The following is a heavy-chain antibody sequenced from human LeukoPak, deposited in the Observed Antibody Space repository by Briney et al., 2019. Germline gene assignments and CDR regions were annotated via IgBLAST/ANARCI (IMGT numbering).Heavy chain of an antibody. Sequence: PSETLSLTCAVSGGSISSSNWWSWVRQPPGKGLEWIGEIYHSGGTNYNPSLKSRVTISVDKSKNQFSLKLSSVTAADTAVYYCATRDSGYGGGDYWGQGTLVTVSS. CDR3: ATRDSGYGGGDY. CDR1: GGSISSSNW. J-gene: IGHJ4*02. CDR2: IYHSGGT. V-gene: IGHV4-4*02. D-gene: IGHD5-12*01.